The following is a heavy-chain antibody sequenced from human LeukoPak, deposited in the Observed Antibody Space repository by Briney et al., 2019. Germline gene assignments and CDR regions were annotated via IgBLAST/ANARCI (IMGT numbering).Heavy chain of an antibody. D-gene: IGHD6-6*01. CDR3: ARASISSSEYMDV. J-gene: IGHJ4*02. CDR2: ISAYNGNT. Sequence: GASVKVSCKASGYTFTTYGFSWVRQAPGQGLEWMGWISAYNGNTNYAQKLQGRVTMTTDKSTRVAYMELRSLRSDDTALYYCARASISSSEYMDVWGQGTLVTVSS. V-gene: IGHV1-18*01. CDR1: GYTFTTYG.